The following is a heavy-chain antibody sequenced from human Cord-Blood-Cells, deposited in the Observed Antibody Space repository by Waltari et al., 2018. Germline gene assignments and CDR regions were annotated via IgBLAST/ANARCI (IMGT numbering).Heavy chain of an antibody. CDR2: IYHSGST. CDR3: AGGGPLRGWVSY. D-gene: IGHD6-19*01. CDR1: GGPLSRSNW. J-gene: IGHJ4*02. Sequence: QVQLQESGPGLVKPSGTLSLTCAVSGGPLSRSNWWRWARQPPGKGLVWIGEIYHSGSTNYNPSLKSRVTISVDKSKNQFSLKLSSVTAADTAVYYCAGGGPLRGWVSYWGQGTLVTVSS. V-gene: IGHV4-4*02.